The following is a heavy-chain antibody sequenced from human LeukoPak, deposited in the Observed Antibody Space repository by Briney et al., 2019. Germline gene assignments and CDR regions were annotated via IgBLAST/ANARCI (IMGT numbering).Heavy chain of an antibody. D-gene: IGHD2-15*01. CDR2: IYYSGST. CDR3: ASFYCSGGSCYQYYSYYYMDV. Sequence: SETLSLTCTVSGGSISSYYWSWIRQPPGKGLEWIGYIYYSGSTNYNPSLKSRVTISVDTSKNQFSLKLNSVTAADTAVYYCASFYCSGGSCYQYYSYYYMDVWGKGTTVTISS. J-gene: IGHJ6*03. CDR1: GGSISSYY. V-gene: IGHV4-59*08.